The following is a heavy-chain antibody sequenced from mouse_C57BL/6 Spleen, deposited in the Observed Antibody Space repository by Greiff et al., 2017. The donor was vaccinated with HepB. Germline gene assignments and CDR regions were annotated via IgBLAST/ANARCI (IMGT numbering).Heavy chain of an antibody. CDR2: ILPGSGST. Sequence: VKLMESGAELMKPGASVKLSCKASGYTFTGYWIEWVKQRPGHGLEWIGEILPGSGSTNYNEKFKGKATFTADTSSNTAYMQLSSLTTEDSAIYYCARKTFYYNPPSYFDYWGQGTTLTVSS. CDR1: GYTFTGYW. J-gene: IGHJ2*01. D-gene: IGHD2-1*01. V-gene: IGHV1-9*01. CDR3: ARKTFYYNPPSYFDY.